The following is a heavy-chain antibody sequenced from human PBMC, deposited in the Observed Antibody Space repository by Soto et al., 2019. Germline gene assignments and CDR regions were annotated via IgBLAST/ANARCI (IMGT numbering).Heavy chain of an antibody. J-gene: IGHJ4*02. CDR3: VRDLYDSSGYCPFDY. CDR2: ISSSGNTI. CDR1: GFPFSSYE. D-gene: IGHD3-22*01. Sequence: GSLRLSCAASGFPFSSYEMNWVRQAPGKGLEWVSYISSSGNTIYYADSVEGRLTISRDNAKKSLYLQLNSLRAEDTAVYYCVRDLYDSSGYCPFDYWGQGTLVTVSS. V-gene: IGHV3-48*03.